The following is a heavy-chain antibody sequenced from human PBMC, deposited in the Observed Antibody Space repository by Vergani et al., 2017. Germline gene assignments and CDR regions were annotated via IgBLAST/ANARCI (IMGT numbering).Heavy chain of an antibody. CDR2: IIPILGIA. V-gene: IGHV1-69*04. CDR3: ARELQIAAAGTWWGRNWFDP. D-gene: IGHD6-13*01. J-gene: IGHJ5*02. CDR1: GGTFSSYA. Sequence: QVQLVQSGAEVKKPGSSVKVSCKASGGTFSSYAISWVRQAPGQGLEWMGRIIPILGIANYAQKFQGRVTITADKSTSTAYMELSSLRSEDTAVYYCARELQIAAAGTWWGRNWFDPWGQGTLVTVSS.